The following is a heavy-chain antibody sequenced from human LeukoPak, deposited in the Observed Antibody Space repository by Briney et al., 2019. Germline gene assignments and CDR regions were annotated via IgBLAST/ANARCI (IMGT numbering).Heavy chain of an antibody. D-gene: IGHD6-13*01. J-gene: IGHJ4*02. V-gene: IGHV3-7*01. CDR1: GFTFSSYW. CDR3: AREYDSRARFDS. CDR2: IKQDGSVK. Sequence: GGSLRLSCAASGFTFSSYWMTWVRQAPGKGLEWVANIKQDGSVKQYVGSVKGRFTISRDNAKNSLYLQMNSLRAEDTAIYYCAREYDSRARFDSWGQGTLVTVST.